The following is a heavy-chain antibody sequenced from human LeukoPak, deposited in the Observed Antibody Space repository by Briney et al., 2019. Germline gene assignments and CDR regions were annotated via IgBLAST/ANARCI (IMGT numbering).Heavy chain of an antibody. CDR3: ARRVSSSGWFDP. CDR2: IDPSDSYT. CDR1: GYSFTSYW. Sequence: GESLKISCKGSGYSFTSYWISWVRQMPGKGLEWMGRIDPSDSYTNYSPSFQGHVTVSADKSISTAYLQWSSLKASDTAMYYCARRVSSSGWFDPWGQGTLVTVSS. D-gene: IGHD6-6*01. V-gene: IGHV5-10-1*01. J-gene: IGHJ5*02.